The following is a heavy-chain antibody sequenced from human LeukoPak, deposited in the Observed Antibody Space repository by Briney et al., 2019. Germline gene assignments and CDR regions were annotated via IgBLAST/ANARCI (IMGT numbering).Heavy chain of an antibody. D-gene: IGHD3-3*02. V-gene: IGHV3-21*01. Sequence: GGSLRLSCAASGFIFSRYTINWVRQAPGKGLEWVSSIWSDSADIHYADSVKGRFTISRDNAKNSLYLQMNSLRAEDSTVYYCARDFFHSDISRPFDYWGQGTLVTVSS. CDR3: ARDFFHSDISRPFDY. J-gene: IGHJ4*02. CDR1: GFIFSRYT. CDR2: IWSDSADI.